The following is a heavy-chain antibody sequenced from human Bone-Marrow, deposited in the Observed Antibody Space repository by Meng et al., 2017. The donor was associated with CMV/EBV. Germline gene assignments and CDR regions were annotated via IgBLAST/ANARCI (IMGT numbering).Heavy chain of an antibody. CDR1: GGSISSYY. CDR2: IYYSGTT. V-gene: IGHV4-59*01. J-gene: IGHJ4*02. Sequence: SETLSLTCTVSGGSISSYYWSWIRQPPGKGLEWIGYIYYSGTTNYNPSLKSRVTISVDTSKNQFSLKLSPVTAADTAVYYCARGSYSTDYYFDYWGQGTLVTVSS. D-gene: IGHD6-13*01. CDR3: ARGSYSTDYYFDY.